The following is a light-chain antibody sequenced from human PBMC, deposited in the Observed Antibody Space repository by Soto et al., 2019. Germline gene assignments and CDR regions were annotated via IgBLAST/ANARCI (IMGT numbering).Light chain of an antibody. J-gene: IGKJ1*01. Sequence: IQMTQSPSSLSASTGDRVTITCRASQGISSYLAWYQQKPGKAPKLLIYAASTLQSGVPSRFSGSGSGTDFTLTISCLQSEDFATYYCQQYYSYPPWTFGQGTKVDIK. CDR1: QGISSY. V-gene: IGKV1-8*01. CDR2: AAS. CDR3: QQYYSYPPWT.